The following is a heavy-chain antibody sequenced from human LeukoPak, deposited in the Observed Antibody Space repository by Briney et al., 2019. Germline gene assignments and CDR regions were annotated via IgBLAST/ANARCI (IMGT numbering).Heavy chain of an antibody. CDR1: GFTFSSYE. V-gene: IGHV3-48*03. CDR3: AREMAHYFDSSGYSF. CDR2: ISSSGSTI. D-gene: IGHD3-22*01. J-gene: IGHJ4*02. Sequence: GGSLRLSCAASGFTFSSYEMNWVRQAPGKGLEWVSYISSSGSTIYYADSVKGRFTISRDNAKNSLYLQMNSLRDEDTAVYYCAREMAHYFDSSGYSFWGQGTLVTVSS.